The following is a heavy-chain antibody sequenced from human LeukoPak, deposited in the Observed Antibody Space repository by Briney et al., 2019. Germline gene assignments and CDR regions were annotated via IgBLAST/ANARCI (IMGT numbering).Heavy chain of an antibody. D-gene: IGHD4-23*01. J-gene: IGHJ4*02. V-gene: IGHV1-2*02. CDR1: GYTFTGYY. CDR3: ARSPIAITPRFDY. CDR2: INPNSGGT. Sequence: ASVKVSCKASGYTFTGYYMHWVRQAPGHGLEWMGWINPNSGGTNYAQRFQGRVTMTRDTSISTAYMELSRLRFDDTAVYYCARSPIAITPRFDYWGQGTLVTVSS.